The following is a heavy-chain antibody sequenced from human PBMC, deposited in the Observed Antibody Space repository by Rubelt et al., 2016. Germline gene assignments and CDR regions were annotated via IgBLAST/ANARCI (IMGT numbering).Heavy chain of an antibody. Sequence: EVQLVEAGGGLVQPGGSLRLSCAASGITFGTYDMTWVRQAPGKGLEWVSRISTDGSAASYADSVKGRFTISRDNAKNTLYLQVNSLRAEDTAIDYCAKVPYGDNVHSPYFDYWGQGTLVTVSS. CDR3: AKVPYGDNVHSPYFDY. CDR2: ISTDGSAA. V-gene: IGHV3-23*04. D-gene: IGHD4-17*01. J-gene: IGHJ4*02. CDR1: GITFGTYD.